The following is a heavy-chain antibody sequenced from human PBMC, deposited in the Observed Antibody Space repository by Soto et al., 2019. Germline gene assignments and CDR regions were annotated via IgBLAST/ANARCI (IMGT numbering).Heavy chain of an antibody. CDR2: IIPIFGTA. CDR1: GGTFSSYA. CDR3: AGGEHVNYIYYGMDV. J-gene: IGHJ6*02. D-gene: IGHD3-10*02. Sequence: GASVKVSCKASGGTFSSYAISWVRQAPGQGLEWMGGIIPIFGTANYAQKFQGRVTITADESTSTAYMELSSLRSEDTAVYYCAGGEHVNYIYYGMDVWGQGTTVTVSS. V-gene: IGHV1-69*13.